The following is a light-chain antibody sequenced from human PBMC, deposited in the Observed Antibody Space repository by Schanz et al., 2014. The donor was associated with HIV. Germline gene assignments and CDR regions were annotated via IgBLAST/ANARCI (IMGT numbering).Light chain of an antibody. J-gene: IGLJ2*01. V-gene: IGLV2-14*03. Sequence: QSALTQPASVSGSPGQSISISCAGTSSDVGGDNFVSWYQQHPGRAPKLLVYDVTNRPSGVSSRFSGSKSGNTASLTISGLQDEDEADYYCSSYAGSNNLVVFGGGTKLTVL. CDR1: SSDVGGDNF. CDR3: SSYAGSNNLVV. CDR2: DVT.